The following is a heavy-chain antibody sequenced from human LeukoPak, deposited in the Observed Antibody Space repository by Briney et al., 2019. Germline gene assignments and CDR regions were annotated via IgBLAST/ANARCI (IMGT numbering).Heavy chain of an antibody. V-gene: IGHV3-30*02. Sequence: GGSLRLSCAASGFTFSSYEMNWVRQAPGKGLEWVAFIRYDGSNKYYADSVKGRFTISRDNSKNTLYLQMNSLRAEDTAVYYCAKLGDGSNFDYWGQGTLVTVSS. CDR1: GFTFSSYE. D-gene: IGHD3-10*01. CDR2: IRYDGSNK. J-gene: IGHJ4*02. CDR3: AKLGDGSNFDY.